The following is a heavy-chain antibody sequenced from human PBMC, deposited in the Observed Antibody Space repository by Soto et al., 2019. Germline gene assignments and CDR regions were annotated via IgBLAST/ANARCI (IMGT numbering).Heavy chain of an antibody. V-gene: IGHV1-2*04. CDR3: ARGGQKGRWLHRPHDDFDI. Sequence: GASVKVSCKASGYTFTGYYMHWVRQAPGQGLEWMGWINPNSGGTNYAQKFQGWVTMTRDTSISTAYMELSRLRSDDTAVYYCARGGQKGRWLHRPHDDFDIWGQGTMVTVSS. J-gene: IGHJ3*02. CDR2: INPNSGGT. CDR1: GYTFTGYY. D-gene: IGHD5-12*01.